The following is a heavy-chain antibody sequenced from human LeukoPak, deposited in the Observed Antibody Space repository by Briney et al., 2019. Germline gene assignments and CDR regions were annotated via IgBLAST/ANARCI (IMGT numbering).Heavy chain of an antibody. J-gene: IGHJ4*02. D-gene: IGHD5-18*01. V-gene: IGHV5-51*01. CDR3: VRSRGYSHGYAYYFDY. CDR1: GSSFTTNW. Sequence: KDGESLQISCKGSGSSFTTNWIGWVRQLPGKGLEWIGIIYPGDSETRYSPSFQGQVTISADKSISTAYLQWSSLKASDTAMYYCVRSRGYSHGYAYYFDYWGQGTLVTVSS. CDR2: IYPGDSET.